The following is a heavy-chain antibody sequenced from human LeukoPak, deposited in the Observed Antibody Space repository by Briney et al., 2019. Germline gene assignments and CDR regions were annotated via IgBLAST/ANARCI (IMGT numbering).Heavy chain of an antibody. J-gene: IGHJ6*03. D-gene: IGHD2-2*01. CDR1: GGSISSYY. CDR3: ARVVPAARIRYYYMDA. Sequence: SETLSLTCTVSGGSISSYYWSWLRQPAGKGLEWIGRIYTSGSTNYNPSLKSRVTMSVDTSKNQFSLKLSSVTAADTAVYYCARVVPAARIRYYYMDAWGKGTTVTVSS. CDR2: IYTSGST. V-gene: IGHV4-4*07.